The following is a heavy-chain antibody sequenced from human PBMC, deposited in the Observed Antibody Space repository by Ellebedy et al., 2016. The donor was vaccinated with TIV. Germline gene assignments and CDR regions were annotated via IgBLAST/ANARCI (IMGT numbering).Heavy chain of an antibody. CDR3: ARGLPQWG. D-gene: IGHD6-19*01. J-gene: IGHJ4*02. V-gene: IGHV3-30*03. CDR1: GFTFSSYG. CDR2: ISYDGSNK. Sequence: GESLKISCAASGFTFSSYGMHWVRQAPGKGLEWVAVISYDGSNKYYADSVKGRFTISRDDSKNTLYLQMNSLRAEDTAVYFCARGLPQWGWGQGTLVTVSS.